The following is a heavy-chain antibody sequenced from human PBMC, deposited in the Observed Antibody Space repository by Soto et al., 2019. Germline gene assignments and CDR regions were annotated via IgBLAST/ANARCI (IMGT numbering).Heavy chain of an antibody. CDR3: ARKHSVTHYLGAFDI. Sequence: QVQLVESGGGVVLPGGSLRLSCAASGFSFSAYGMHWVRQAPGKGLEWVALIWYDGSNKWYADSVKGRFTISRDNSRNTLYLQMSGLRAEDTAVYYCARKHSVTHYLGAFDIWGQGTMVTVSS. V-gene: IGHV3-33*01. D-gene: IGHD1-26*01. J-gene: IGHJ3*02. CDR1: GFSFSAYG. CDR2: IWYDGSNK.